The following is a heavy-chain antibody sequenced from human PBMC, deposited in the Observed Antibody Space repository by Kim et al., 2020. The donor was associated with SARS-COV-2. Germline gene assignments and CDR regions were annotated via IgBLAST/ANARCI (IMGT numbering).Heavy chain of an antibody. J-gene: IGHJ3*02. Sequence: SETLSLTCTVSGGSISSYYWSWIRQPQGKGLEWIGYIYYSGSTNYNPSLKSRVTISVDTSKNQFSLKLSSVTAADTAVYYCARERTDILTGYCAFDIWGQGTMVTVSS. D-gene: IGHD3-9*01. CDR2: IYYSGST. V-gene: IGHV4-59*13. CDR1: GGSISSYY. CDR3: ARERTDILTGYCAFDI.